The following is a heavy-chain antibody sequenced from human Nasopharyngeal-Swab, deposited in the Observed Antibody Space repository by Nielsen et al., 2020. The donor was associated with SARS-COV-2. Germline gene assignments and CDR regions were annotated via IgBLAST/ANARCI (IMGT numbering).Heavy chain of an antibody. CDR1: GGSFNEYY. D-gene: IGHD1-26*01. CDR2: INHSDRT. CDR3: AREVVGGLVDS. Sequence: SETLSLTCGVSGGSFNEYYWSWIRQSPDKGLEWIGEINHSDRTIYNPSLKSRVTISVDTSKNQFSLKLNSVTAADTAVYYCAREVVGGLVDSWGQGTLVTVSS. V-gene: IGHV4-34*01. J-gene: IGHJ4*02.